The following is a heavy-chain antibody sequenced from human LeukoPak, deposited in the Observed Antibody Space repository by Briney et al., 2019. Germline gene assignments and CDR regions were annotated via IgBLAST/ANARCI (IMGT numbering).Heavy chain of an antibody. CDR2: ISGSGGST. D-gene: IGHD2-15*01. J-gene: IGHJ4*02. CDR1: GFTFSSYA. CDR3: AKSGDGCSGGSCYTPYD. V-gene: IGHV3-23*01. Sequence: PGGSLRLSCAASGFTFSSYAMSWVRQAPGKGLEWVSAISGSGGSTYYADSVKGRFTTSRDNSKNTLYLQMNSLRAEDTAVSYCAKSGDGCSGGSCYTPYDWGQGTLVTVSS.